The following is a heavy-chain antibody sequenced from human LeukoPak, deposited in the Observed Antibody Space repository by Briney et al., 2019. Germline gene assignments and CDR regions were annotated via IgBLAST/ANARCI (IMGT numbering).Heavy chain of an antibody. V-gene: IGHV4-28*03. CDR2: IYYSGRT. CDR1: GYSISSSNW. D-gene: IGHD3-9*01. CDR3: AGGSGYDILTCYYITPDY. Sequence: PSETLSLTCAVSGYSISSSNWWGWIRQPPGKGLEWIGYIYYSGRTNYNPSLKSRVTMSVDTSKNQFSLKLSSVTAADTAVYYCAGGSGYDILTCYYITPDYWGQGTLVTVSS. J-gene: IGHJ4*02.